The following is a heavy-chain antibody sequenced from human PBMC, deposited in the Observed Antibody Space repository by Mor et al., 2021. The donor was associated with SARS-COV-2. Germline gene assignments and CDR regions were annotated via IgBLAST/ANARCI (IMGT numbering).Heavy chain of an antibody. J-gene: IGHJ4*02. V-gene: IGHV4-34*01. Sequence: TISVDTSKNQFSLKLTSVTAADTAVYYCARGRPVAGLCYFDYWGQGTLVTVSS. CDR3: ARGRPVAGLCYFDY. D-gene: IGHD6-19*01.